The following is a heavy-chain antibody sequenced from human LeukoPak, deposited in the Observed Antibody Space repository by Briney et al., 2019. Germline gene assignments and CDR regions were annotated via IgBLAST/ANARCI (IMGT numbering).Heavy chain of an antibody. CDR1: GFTFSSYA. Sequence: GGSLRPSCAASGFTFSSYAMSWVRQAPGKGLEWVSAITGSGDRTYYADSVKGRFTVSRDTSKNTLFLQMNSLRAEDTAVYYCAKLLRGVVVPYFDYWGQGTLVTVSS. D-gene: IGHD3-10*01. CDR3: AKLLRGVVVPYFDY. CDR2: ITGSGDRT. J-gene: IGHJ4*02. V-gene: IGHV3-23*01.